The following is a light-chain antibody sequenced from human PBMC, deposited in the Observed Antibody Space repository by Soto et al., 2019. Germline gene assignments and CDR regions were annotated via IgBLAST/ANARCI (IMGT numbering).Light chain of an antibody. J-gene: IGLJ1*01. CDR3: TSYTASSPFYV. CDR1: RTDGDGHDY. CDR2: DVY. V-gene: IGLV2-14*03. Sequence: QSYLTQPASVSGSPGQSIAISCIGVRTDGDGHDYVSWYPQHPGQAPQLIIYDVYNRPSGVSDRFSGSKSRNTASLVISRPQAEDEADYFCTSYTASSPFYVFGAGIKLTVI.